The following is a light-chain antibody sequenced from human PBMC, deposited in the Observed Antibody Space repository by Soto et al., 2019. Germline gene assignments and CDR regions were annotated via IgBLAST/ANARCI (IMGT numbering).Light chain of an antibody. CDR3: AAWDDSLSGVV. CDR1: DSNVGINF. J-gene: IGLJ2*01. Sequence: QSVLTQPPSASATPGQRVTISCSGSDSNVGINFVYWYQQLPGTAPKLLIYTNDQRPSGVPDRFSGSKSGTSASLAISGLRSEDEAGYYCAAWDDSLSGVVFGGGTKLTVL. CDR2: TND. V-gene: IGLV1-47*02.